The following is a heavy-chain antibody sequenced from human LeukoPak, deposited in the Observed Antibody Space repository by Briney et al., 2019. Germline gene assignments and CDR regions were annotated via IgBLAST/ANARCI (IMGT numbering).Heavy chain of an antibody. Sequence: TGGSLRLSCAASGFTFTTYWMSWVRQAPGKGLEWVVSIKQDGSEKYYVDSVKGRFTISRDNTKNSLYLQMSSLRAEDTAVYYCARTRDYGGNWGFDYWGQGTLVTVSS. V-gene: IGHV3-7*01. CDR3: ARTRDYGGNWGFDY. CDR1: GFTFTTYW. CDR2: IKQDGSEK. J-gene: IGHJ4*02. D-gene: IGHD4-23*01.